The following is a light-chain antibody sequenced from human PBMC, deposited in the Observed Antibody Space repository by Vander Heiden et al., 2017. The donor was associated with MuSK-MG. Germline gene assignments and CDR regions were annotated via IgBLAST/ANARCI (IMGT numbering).Light chain of an antibody. CDR2: EVF. Sequence: QSALTQPASVSGSPGQSITISCTGTSSDIGYYVSWYQQHPGKAPKVLIYEVFTRPSGVSNRFSCSKAGNTAYRTITGLQAEDEADYHCSSYKRTSETEVFGPGTKVTVL. CDR1: SSDIGYY. J-gene: IGLJ1*01. V-gene: IGLV2-14*01. CDR3: SSYKRTSETEV.